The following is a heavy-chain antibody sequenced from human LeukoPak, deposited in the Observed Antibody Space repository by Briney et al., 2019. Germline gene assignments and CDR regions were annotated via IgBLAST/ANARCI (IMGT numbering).Heavy chain of an antibody. V-gene: IGHV1-18*01. J-gene: IGHJ4*02. Sequence: ASVKVSCKASGYTFTSYGISWVRQAPGQGLEWMGWISAYNGNTNYAQKLQGRVTMTTDTSTSTAYMELSSLRSEDTAVYYCARPARSGYFPYYFDYWGQGTLVTVSS. CDR1: GYTFTSYG. D-gene: IGHD3-3*01. CDR3: ARPARSGYFPYYFDY. CDR2: ISAYNGNT.